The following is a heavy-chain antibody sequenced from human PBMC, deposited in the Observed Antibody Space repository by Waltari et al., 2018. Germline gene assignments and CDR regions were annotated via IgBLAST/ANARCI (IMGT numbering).Heavy chain of an antibody. CDR2: ITGDGSST. J-gene: IGHJ4*02. CDR3: ARDPTQGRAYFDN. Sequence: EVQLVESGGGVMKPGGSLRLSCAASGFTFHDYTLHWVRQPPGKGLEWVSLITGDGSSTFYADTVKGRLTISRDNSRNSLYLQMDSLRTEDTALYYCARDPTQGRAYFDNWGQGTPVTVSS. CDR1: GFTFHDYT. V-gene: IGHV3-43*01.